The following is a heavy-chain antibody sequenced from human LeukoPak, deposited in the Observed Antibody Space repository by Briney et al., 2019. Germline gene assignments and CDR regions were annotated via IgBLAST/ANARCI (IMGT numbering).Heavy chain of an antibody. CDR3: AREGNGAFDI. J-gene: IGHJ3*02. D-gene: IGHD2-8*01. CDR2: IYTSGST. V-gene: IGHV4-61*02. Sequence: SETLSLTCTVSGGSISSGSYYWSWIRQPAGKGLEWIGRIYTSGSTNYNPSLKSRVTISVDTSKNQFSLKLSSVTAADTAVYYCAREGNGAFDIWGQGTMVTVSS. CDR1: GGSISSGSYY.